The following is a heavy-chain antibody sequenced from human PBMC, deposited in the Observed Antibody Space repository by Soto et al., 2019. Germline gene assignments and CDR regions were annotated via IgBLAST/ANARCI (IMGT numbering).Heavy chain of an antibody. CDR2: INHSGST. Sequence: SETLSLTCAVAGYSISTGYYWSWLRQPPGKGLEWSGEINHSGSTNYNPSLKSRVTISVDTSKKHFSLKQTSVTAADTAVYFCASITGTTHFYYQLEVWGQGTTVTVSS. V-gene: IGHV4-34*01. CDR3: ASITGTTHFYYQLEV. D-gene: IGHD1-20*01. CDR1: GYSISTGYY. J-gene: IGHJ6*03.